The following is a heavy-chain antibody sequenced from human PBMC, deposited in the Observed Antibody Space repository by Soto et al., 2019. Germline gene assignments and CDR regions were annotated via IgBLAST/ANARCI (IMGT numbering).Heavy chain of an antibody. Sequence: ASEILSLTCTVSGDSISSCYWGWIRQPPGKEMEWIGYVSPIWGSAYNPSLQSRVAISLDTSKSQFSLELTSVTATDTAVYYCASCGSETPCITPDAFDIWGQETMVT. J-gene: IGHJ3*02. CDR2: VSPIWGS. CDR1: GDSISSCY. V-gene: IGHV4-4*08. CDR3: ASCGSETPCITPDAFDI. D-gene: IGHD2-21*01.